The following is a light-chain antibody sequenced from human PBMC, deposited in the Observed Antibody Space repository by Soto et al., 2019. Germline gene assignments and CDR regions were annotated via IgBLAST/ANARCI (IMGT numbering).Light chain of an antibody. CDR1: QSISSY. V-gene: IGKV1-39*01. CDR2: AAF. CDR3: QQSYSCPRT. J-gene: IGKJ1*01. Sequence: IQLTHFPSSLSVSVGDRVTITCRASQSISSYLNWYQQKPGKAPNLLIHAAFNLQSGVPSRFSGSGSGTDFTLTISSLQPEDFATYYCQQSYSCPRTFGQGTKVDIK.